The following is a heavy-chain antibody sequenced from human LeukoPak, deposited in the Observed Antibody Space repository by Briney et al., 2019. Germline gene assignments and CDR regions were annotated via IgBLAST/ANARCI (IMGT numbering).Heavy chain of an antibody. Sequence: PGGSLRLSCAASGFTFSNYGMHWVRQAPGKGLEWVAVMSYDGSNKYYADSVKGRFIISRDNSKNTLYLQMNSLRVEDTAVYYCAKEDYGDLPYNWGQGTLVTVSS. CDR1: GFTFSNYG. D-gene: IGHD4-17*01. V-gene: IGHV3-30*18. CDR3: AKEDYGDLPYN. J-gene: IGHJ4*02. CDR2: MSYDGSNK.